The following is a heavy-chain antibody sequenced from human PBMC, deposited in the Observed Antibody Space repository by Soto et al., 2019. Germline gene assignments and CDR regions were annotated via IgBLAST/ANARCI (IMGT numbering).Heavy chain of an antibody. Sequence: GVSLRLSCVASGLPVAGSYMAWVRQAPGKGLEWASVIYNDGTTYYSQSVEGRFTISRDTSKNTLYLQLDRLRDEDTAVYYCVRPLPSGQTHARDVWGQGTTVTVSS. CDR1: GLPVAGSY. J-gene: IGHJ6*02. CDR2: IYNDGTT. V-gene: IGHV3-53*01. CDR3: VRPLPSGQTHARDV. D-gene: IGHD3-10*01.